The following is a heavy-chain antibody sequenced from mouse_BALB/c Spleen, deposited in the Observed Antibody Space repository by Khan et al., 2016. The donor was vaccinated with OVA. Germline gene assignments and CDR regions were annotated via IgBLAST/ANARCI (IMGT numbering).Heavy chain of an antibody. V-gene: IGHV14-3*02. Sequence: EVKLEESGAELVKSGATVKLSCTASGLHIKDTYMHWLTQWPEPGLALIGRIDPPNGNTKYDPKFQGKATITADTSSNTAYLQLSSLTSEDTAVYDCARRARKWGQGTTLTVSS. J-gene: IGHJ2*01. CDR2: IDPPNGNT. CDR1: GLHIKDTY. CDR3: ARRARK. D-gene: IGHD3-3*01.